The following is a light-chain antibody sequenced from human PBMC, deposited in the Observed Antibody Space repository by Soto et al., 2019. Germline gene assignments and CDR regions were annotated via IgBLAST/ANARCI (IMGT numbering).Light chain of an antibody. V-gene: IGKV1-5*03. Sequence: DIQMTQSPSTLSASVGDRVTITCRASQSISTWLAWYQQKPGKAPKLLIYKASSLESGVPSRFSGSGSGTEFTLTISSLQPDAFATYYCQQYDSHSTFGGGTKVEIK. CDR2: KAS. CDR3: QQYDSHST. CDR1: QSISTW. J-gene: IGKJ4*01.